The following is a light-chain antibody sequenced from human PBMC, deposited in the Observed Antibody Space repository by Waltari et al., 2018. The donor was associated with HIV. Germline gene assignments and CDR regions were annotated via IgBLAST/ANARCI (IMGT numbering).Light chain of an antibody. J-gene: IGLJ1*01. CDR3: CSYAATYIV. CDR2: DVS. CDR1: NYNR. Sequence: QSALTQPPSVSGSPGQSVPISCTGTNYNRVSWYQQHPDKAPKLIVFDVSQRPSGVPDRFSASAAGNTASLTISGLQADDEADYYCCSYAATYIVFGTGTEVTVL. V-gene: IGLV2-11*01.